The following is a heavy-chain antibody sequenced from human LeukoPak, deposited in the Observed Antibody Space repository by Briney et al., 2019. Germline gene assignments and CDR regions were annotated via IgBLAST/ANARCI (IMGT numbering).Heavy chain of an antibody. D-gene: IGHD1-26*01. CDR1: GFTFSNAW. J-gene: IGHJ4*02. CDR3: AKAEQWELLAPFDY. V-gene: IGHV3-15*01. CDR2: IKSKTDGGTT. Sequence: GGSLRLSCAASGFTFSNAWMSWVRQAPGKGLEWVGRIKSKTDGGTTDYAAPVKGRFTISRDDSKNTLYLQMNSLKTEDTAVYYCAKAEQWELLAPFDYWGQGTLVTVSS.